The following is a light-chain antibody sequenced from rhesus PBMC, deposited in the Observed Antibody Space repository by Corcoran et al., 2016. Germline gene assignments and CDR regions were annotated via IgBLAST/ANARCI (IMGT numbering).Light chain of an antibody. CDR2: QAS. CDR1: QSISSW. J-gene: IGKJ1*01. Sequence: DIQMTQSPSSLSASVGDKVTITCQASQSISSWLAWYQQKPGNAPKPLIYQASRLETGVPSRFSGSESGTDFTLTISSLQPEDCATDYCQQYNSAPPTFGQGTKVEIK. V-gene: IGKV1-16*01. CDR3: QQYNSAPPT.